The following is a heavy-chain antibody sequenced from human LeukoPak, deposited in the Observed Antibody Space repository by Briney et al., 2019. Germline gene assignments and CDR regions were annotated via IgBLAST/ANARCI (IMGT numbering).Heavy chain of an antibody. CDR3: AKYLRPRWGSSYFDY. J-gene: IGHJ4*02. Sequence: GGSLRLSCEASGFTFSNYAMNWVRQAPGKGLEWVSIIFGAGKNTTYYADSVKGRFTVSRDNSKNTLYLQMNSLRAEDTAVYYCAKYLRPRWGSSYFDYWGQGTLVTVSS. CDR2: IFGAGKNTT. CDR1: GFTFSNYA. V-gene: IGHV3-NL1*01. D-gene: IGHD3-16*01.